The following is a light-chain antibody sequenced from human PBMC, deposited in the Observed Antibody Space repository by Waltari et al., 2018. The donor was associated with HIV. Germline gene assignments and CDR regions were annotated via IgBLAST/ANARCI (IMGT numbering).Light chain of an antibody. CDR2: GDN. CDR3: QSYDSSNHAV. V-gene: IGLV6-57*03. CDR1: SGSISSTY. Sequence: NFMLTQPHSVSESPGKTVTVSCTRSSGSISSTYLPWSQQRPGSAPTTVIYGDNQRPSGVPDRFSGSIDSSSNSASLTISGLKTEDEADYYCQSYDSSNHAVFGGGTKLTVL. J-gene: IGLJ3*02.